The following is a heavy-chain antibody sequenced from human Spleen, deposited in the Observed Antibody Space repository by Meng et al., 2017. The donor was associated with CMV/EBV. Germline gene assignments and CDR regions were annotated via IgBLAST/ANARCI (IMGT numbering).Heavy chain of an antibody. CDR1: GYTFTTYD. CDR3: ARARGIAPGDYFSYGMDV. CDR2: IIPVLDVA. J-gene: IGHJ6*02. Sequence: SVKVSCKASGYTFTTYDINWVRQAPGQGLEWMGGIIPVLDVANYEQKFQGRVTITADNSTSTTYMEMSSLRSEDTAVYYCARARGIAPGDYFSYGMDVWGQGTTVTVSS. V-gene: IGHV1-69*10. D-gene: IGHD6-13*01.